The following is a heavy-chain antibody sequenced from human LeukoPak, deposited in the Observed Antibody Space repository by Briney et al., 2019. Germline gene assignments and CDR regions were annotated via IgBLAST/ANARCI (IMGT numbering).Heavy chain of an antibody. V-gene: IGHV4-39*07. J-gene: IGHJ4*02. CDR3: ARGDGSWYFDY. Sequence: SETLSLTCTVSGGSISTSNYYWGWIRQPPGKGLEWIGSIYYSGSTYYNPSLKSRVTISVDTSKNQFSLKLSSVTAADTAVYSCARGDGSWYFDYWGQGTLVTVSS. CDR2: IYYSGST. D-gene: IGHD6-13*01. CDR1: GGSISTSNYY.